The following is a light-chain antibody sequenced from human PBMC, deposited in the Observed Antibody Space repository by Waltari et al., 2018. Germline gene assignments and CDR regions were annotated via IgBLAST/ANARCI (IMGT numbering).Light chain of an antibody. Sequence: DIQMTQSPSSLSASVGDRVTITCRASQSISSYLNWYQQKPGKAPKLLIYAASSLQSGDPSRFSGSGSGTDFTHTISSLQPEDFATYYCQQSYSTPVTFGQGTRLEIK. CDR1: QSISSY. CDR2: AAS. V-gene: IGKV1-39*01. CDR3: QQSYSTPVT. J-gene: IGKJ5*01.